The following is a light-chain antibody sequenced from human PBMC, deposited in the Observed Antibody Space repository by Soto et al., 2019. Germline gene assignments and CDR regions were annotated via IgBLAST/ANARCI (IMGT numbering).Light chain of an antibody. V-gene: IGLV1-44*01. CDR3: AAWDDSLNGYV. CDR2: NNN. CDR1: SSNIGTNA. Sequence: QSALTQPPSAYGTPGQRVTISRSGGSSNIGTNAVNWYQQLPGTAPKLLIYNNNQRPSGVPDRFSGSKSGTSASLAISGLQSEDEADYYCAAWDDSLNGYVFGTGTKVTVL. J-gene: IGLJ1*01.